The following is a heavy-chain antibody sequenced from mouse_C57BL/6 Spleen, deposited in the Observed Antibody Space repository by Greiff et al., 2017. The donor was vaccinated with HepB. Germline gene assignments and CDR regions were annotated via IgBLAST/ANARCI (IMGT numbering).Heavy chain of an antibody. CDR3: ARGDSNYAGFDY. CDR2: INPGSGGT. CDR1: GYAFTNYL. J-gene: IGHJ2*01. D-gene: IGHD2-5*01. Sequence: QVQLQQSGAELVRPGTSVKVSCKASGYAFTNYLIEWVKQRPGQGLEWIGVINPGSGGTNYNEKFKGKATLTADKSSSTAYMQLSSLTSEDSAVYFCARGDSNYAGFDYWGQGTTLTVSS. V-gene: IGHV1-54*01.